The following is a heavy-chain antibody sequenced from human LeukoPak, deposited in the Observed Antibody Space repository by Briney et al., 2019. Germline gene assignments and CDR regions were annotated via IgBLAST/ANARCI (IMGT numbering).Heavy chain of an antibody. CDR1: GYTFTGYY. D-gene: IGHD2-21*02. J-gene: IGHJ3*02. Sequence: ASVKVSCKASGYTFTGYYMHWVRQAPGQGLEWMGWINPNSGGTNYAQKFQGRVTMTRDTSISTAYMELSRLRSDDTAVYYCAVAYCGGDGYSEWAFDIWGQGTMVTVSS. V-gene: IGHV1-2*02. CDR2: INPNSGGT. CDR3: AVAYCGGDGYSEWAFDI.